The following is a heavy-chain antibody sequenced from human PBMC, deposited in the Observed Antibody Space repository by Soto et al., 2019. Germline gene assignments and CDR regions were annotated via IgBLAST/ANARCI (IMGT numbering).Heavy chain of an antibody. D-gene: IGHD6-13*01. CDR1: GFTFSSYS. CDR2: ISSSSSYI. J-gene: IGHJ4*02. V-gene: IGHV3-21*01. CDR3: ARDAGQQLGFDY. Sequence: EVQLVESGGGLVKPGGSLRLSCAASGFTFSSYSMNWVRQAPGKGLEWVSSISSSSSYIYYADSVKGRFTISRDNAKNSLDLQMNSLRAEDTAVYYCARDAGQQLGFDYWGQGTLVTVSS.